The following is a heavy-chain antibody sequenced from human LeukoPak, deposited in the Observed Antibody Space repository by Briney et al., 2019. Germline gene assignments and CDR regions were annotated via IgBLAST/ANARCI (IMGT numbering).Heavy chain of an antibody. CDR2: MNPNSGNT. V-gene: IGHV1-8*01. CDR3: ARGSRRYGGSCYGY. J-gene: IGHJ4*02. D-gene: IGHD2-15*01. CDR1: GYTFTSYD. Sequence: ASVKVSCKASGYTFTSYDINWVRQATGQGLEWMGWMNPNSGNTGYAQKFQGRVTMTRNTSISTAYMELSSLRSEDTAVYYCARGSRRYGGSCYGYWGQGTLVTVSS.